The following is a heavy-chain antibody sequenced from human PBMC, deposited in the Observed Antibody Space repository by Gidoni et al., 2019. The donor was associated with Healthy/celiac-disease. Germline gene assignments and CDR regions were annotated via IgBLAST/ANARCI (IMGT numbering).Heavy chain of an antibody. V-gene: IGHV3-30*18. D-gene: IGHD3-10*01. CDR3: AKELLWFGEPHYYYYGMDV. Sequence: QMQLVESGGGVVQPGRSLRLSCAVSGFTFSSYGMHWVRQAPGKGLEWVAVISYDGSNKYYADSVKGRFTISRDNSKNTLYLQMNSLRAEDTAVYYCAKELLWFGEPHYYYYGMDVWGQGTTVTVSS. CDR1: GFTFSSYG. J-gene: IGHJ6*02. CDR2: ISYDGSNK.